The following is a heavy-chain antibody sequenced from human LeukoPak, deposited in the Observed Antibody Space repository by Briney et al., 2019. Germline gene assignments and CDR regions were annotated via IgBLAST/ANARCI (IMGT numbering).Heavy chain of an antibody. V-gene: IGHV1-18*01. D-gene: IGHD3-22*01. J-gene: IGHJ4*02. Sequence: ASVKVSCKASGYTFTSYGISWVRQAPGQGLEWMGWISAYNGNTNYAQKLQGRVTMTTDTSTSTAYMELRSLRSDDTAVYYCARGRNYYASSGYYFFDYWGQGALVTVSS. CDR2: ISAYNGNT. CDR3: ARGRNYYASSGYYFFDY. CDR1: GYTFTSYG.